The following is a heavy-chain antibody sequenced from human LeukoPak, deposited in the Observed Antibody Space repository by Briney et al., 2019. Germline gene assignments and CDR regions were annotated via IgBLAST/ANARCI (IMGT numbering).Heavy chain of an antibody. CDR3: ARAYTVGHIVVVTAIPNFDY. J-gene: IGHJ4*02. V-gene: IGHV1-69*05. D-gene: IGHD2-21*02. CDR1: GGTFSSYA. CDR2: IIPIFGTA. Sequence: EASVKVSCKASGGTFSSYAISWVRQAPGQGLEWMGGIIPIFGTANYAQKFQGRVTMTRNTSISTAYMELSSLRSEDTAVYYCARAYTVGHIVVVTAIPNFDYWGQGTLVTVSS.